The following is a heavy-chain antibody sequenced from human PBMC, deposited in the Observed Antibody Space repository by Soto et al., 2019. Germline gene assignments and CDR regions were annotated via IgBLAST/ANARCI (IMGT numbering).Heavy chain of an antibody. V-gene: IGHV3-23*01. D-gene: IGHD1-1*01. CDR3: AKDFGTWSVDY. CDR1: GFTFSSYA. Sequence: GGSLRLSCAASGFTFSSYAMSWVRQAPGKGLECVSVISGSGGSTYYADSVKGRFTISRDNSKNTLYLQMNSLRAEDTAVYYSAKDFGTWSVDYWGQGTLVTVSS. CDR2: ISGSGGST. J-gene: IGHJ4*02.